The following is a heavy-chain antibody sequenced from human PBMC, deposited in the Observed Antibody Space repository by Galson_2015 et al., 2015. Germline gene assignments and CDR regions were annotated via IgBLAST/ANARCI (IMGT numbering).Heavy chain of an antibody. J-gene: IGHJ4*02. D-gene: IGHD5-12*01. V-gene: IGHV3-23*01. CDR3: AKAPHVNIVATPPDY. Sequence: SLRLSCAASGFTFSSYAMSWVRQAPGKGLEWVSASDSGGSTYYADSVKGRFTISRDNSKNTLYLQMNSLRAEDTAVFYCAKAPHVNIVATPPDYWGQGTLVTVS. CDR1: GFTFSSYA. CDR2: SDSGGST.